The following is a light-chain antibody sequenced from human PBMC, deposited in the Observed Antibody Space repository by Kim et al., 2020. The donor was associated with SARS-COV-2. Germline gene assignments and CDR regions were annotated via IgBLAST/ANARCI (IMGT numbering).Light chain of an antibody. CDR2: GAY. V-gene: IGKV3-15*01. CDR1: QNVNTN. Sequence: EIVMTQSPVTLSVSPGESATLSCRPSQNVNTNVAWYQHNPGQAPRLLIYGAYTRATGVPATFSGGRSGTDFTLTISSLQPEDFAMYYCQQYNNGPPGTFGQGTKVDIK. J-gene: IGKJ1*01. CDR3: QQYNNGPPGT.